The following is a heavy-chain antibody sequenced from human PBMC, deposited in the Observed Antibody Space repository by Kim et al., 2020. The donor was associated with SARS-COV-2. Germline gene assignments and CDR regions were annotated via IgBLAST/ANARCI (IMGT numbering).Heavy chain of an antibody. CDR3: AKDHPSSVWPTFDS. J-gene: IGHJ4*02. D-gene: IGHD6-19*01. V-gene: IGHV3-23*01. Sequence: YANSVKVRFTVSRDNAKNMFYLQMGSLRAEDTALDYCAKDHPSSVWPTFDSWCQGTLVTVSS.